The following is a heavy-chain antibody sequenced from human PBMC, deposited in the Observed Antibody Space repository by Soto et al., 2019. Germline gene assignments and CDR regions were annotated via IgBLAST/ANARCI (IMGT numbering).Heavy chain of an antibody. V-gene: IGHV3-23*01. CDR2: VSAGSEWT. J-gene: IGHJ4*02. Sequence: EVQLLDSGGGLVQPGGSLRLSCAASGFTFKNCEMSWVRQAPGKGLEWVSTVSAGSEWTQYADSVKGRFTTARDNSRNTVYLQMNSLRAEDTAVYYCAHRTGFDYWGQGTLVTVSS. D-gene: IGHD1-1*01. CDR1: GFTFKNCE. CDR3: AHRTGFDY.